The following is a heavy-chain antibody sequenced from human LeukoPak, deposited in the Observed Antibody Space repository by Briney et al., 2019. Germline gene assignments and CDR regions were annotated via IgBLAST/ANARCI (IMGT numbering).Heavy chain of an antibody. D-gene: IGHD2-15*01. CDR1: GFTVSSNY. V-gene: IGHV3-53*04. CDR2: IYSGGST. CDR3: ARTYCSGGSCPLDY. J-gene: IGHJ4*02. Sequence: PGGSLRLSCAASGFTVSSNYMSWVRQAPGNGLEWVSVIYSGGSTYYADSVKGRFTISRHNSKNTLYLQMNSLRAEDTAVYYCARTYCSGGSCPLDYWGQGTLVTVSS.